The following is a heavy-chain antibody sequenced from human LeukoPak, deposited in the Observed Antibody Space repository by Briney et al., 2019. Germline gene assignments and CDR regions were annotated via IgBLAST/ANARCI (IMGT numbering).Heavy chain of an antibody. D-gene: IGHD3-10*01. J-gene: IGHJ4*02. V-gene: IGHV4-39*01. Sequence: SETLSLTCTVSGGSISSSSSYWGWIRQPPGKWLEWIGSIYYSGRTYYHPSLKSRVTISVDTSKNQFSLKLSSVTAADTAVYYCARRWGEYFDYWGQGTLVTVSS. CDR1: GGSISSSSSY. CDR2: IYYSGRT. CDR3: ARRWGEYFDY.